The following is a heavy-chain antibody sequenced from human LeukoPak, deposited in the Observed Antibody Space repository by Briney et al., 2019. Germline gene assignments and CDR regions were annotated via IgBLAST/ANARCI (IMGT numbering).Heavy chain of an antibody. D-gene: IGHD4-17*01. CDR3: AAMTTVTMYSYFFDS. CDR2: IYHSGRT. V-gene: IGHV4-4*02. Sequence: SETLSLTCAVSGGSISSSNWWSWVRQPPGKGLEWIGSIYHSGRTFYNPSLKSRVTISVDTSTNHFSLRLTSVTSADTAIYYCAAMTTVTMYSYFFDSWGQGTLLTVSS. CDR1: GGSISSSNW. J-gene: IGHJ4*02.